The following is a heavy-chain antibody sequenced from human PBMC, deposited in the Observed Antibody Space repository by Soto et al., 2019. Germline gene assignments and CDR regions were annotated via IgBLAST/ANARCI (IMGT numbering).Heavy chain of an antibody. J-gene: IGHJ5*02. CDR3: ARDGTTLRPFNWFDP. CDR1: GYTFTSYY. D-gene: IGHD1-7*01. V-gene: IGHV1-46*03. Sequence: GASVKVSCKASGYTFTSYYMHWVRQAPGQGLEWMGIINPSGGSTSYAQKFQGRVTMTRDTSTSTVYMELSSLRSEDTAVYYCARDGTTLRPFNWFDPWGQGTLVTVSS. CDR2: INPSGGST.